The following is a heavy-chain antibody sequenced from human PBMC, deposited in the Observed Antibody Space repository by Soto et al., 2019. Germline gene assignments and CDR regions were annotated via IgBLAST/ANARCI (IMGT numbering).Heavy chain of an antibody. CDR3: AKVKTWTYLDY. CDR1: GFTFSTYA. D-gene: IGHD5-12*01. CDR2: ISGSDDST. Sequence: VGSLRLSCAASGFTFSTYAMSWVRQAPGKGLEWVSSISGSDDSTYYADSVKGRFTISRDNSKNTVFLQMNSLRAEDTAVHYCAKVKTWTYLDYWGQGTLVTVSS. V-gene: IGHV3-23*01. J-gene: IGHJ4*02.